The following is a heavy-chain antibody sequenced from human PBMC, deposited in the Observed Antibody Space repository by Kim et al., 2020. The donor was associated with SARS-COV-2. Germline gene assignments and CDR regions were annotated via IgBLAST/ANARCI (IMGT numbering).Heavy chain of an antibody. CDR1: GGSFSGYY. CDR2: INHSGST. J-gene: IGHJ4*02. Sequence: SETLSLTCAVYGGSFSGYYWSWIRQPPGKGLEWIGEINHSGSTNYNPSLKSRVTISVDTSKNQFSLKLSSVTAADTAVYYCARGSKASIAARQSWGYWGQGTLVTVSS. V-gene: IGHV4-34*01. CDR3: ARGSKASIAARQSWGY. D-gene: IGHD6-6*01.